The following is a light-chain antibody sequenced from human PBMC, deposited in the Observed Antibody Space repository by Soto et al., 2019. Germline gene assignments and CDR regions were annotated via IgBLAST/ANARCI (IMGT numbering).Light chain of an antibody. CDR3: QQSYSNSYT. Sequence: DIQLTQSPSSLSASVGDRVTITCRASQSMSDSLNWYQQQSGKAPKLLIYSASSLESGVPSRFSGSGSGTDFTLTISSLQPEDFGTYFCQQSYSNSYTFGQGTTREIK. V-gene: IGKV1-39*01. CDR2: SAS. J-gene: IGKJ2*01. CDR1: QSMSDS.